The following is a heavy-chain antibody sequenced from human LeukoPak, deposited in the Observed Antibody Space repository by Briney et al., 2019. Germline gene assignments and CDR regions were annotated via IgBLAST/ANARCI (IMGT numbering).Heavy chain of an antibody. CDR2: INHSGST. CDR1: GGSISSSNW. D-gene: IGHD4-17*01. J-gene: IGHJ4*02. V-gene: IGHV4-4*02. CDR3: ARDLRTVTTFN. Sequence: SETLSLTCAVSGGSISSSNWWNWVRQPPGKGLEWIGEINHSGSTKYNPSLKSRVTISVDTSKNQFSLKLSSVTAADTAVYYCARDLRTVTTFNWGQGTLVTVSS.